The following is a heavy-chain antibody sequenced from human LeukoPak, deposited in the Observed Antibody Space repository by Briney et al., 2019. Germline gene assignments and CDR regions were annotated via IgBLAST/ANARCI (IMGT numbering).Heavy chain of an antibody. J-gene: IGHJ6*03. Sequence: SGGSLRLSCAASGFIFSTYWMTWVRQAPGKGLEWVANLKQDGSETYYVDPVKGRFTISRDNAKNSLYLQMHSLRAEDTAVYYCARDQRAYYHMDVWGKGTTVTVSS. CDR3: ARDQRAYYHMDV. CDR2: LKQDGSET. CDR1: GFIFSTYW. V-gene: IGHV3-7*01.